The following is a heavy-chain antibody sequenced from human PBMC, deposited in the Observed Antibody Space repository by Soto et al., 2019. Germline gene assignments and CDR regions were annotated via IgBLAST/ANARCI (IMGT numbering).Heavy chain of an antibody. CDR3: VQSRCGGDCLQSYSSHSYYGLDV. CDR2: IYWDDDK. Sequence: QITLKESGPTLVKPTQTLTLTCTFSGLSLSTTGVGVGWIRQPPGRALEWLALIYWDDDKRYSPSLKSRLTITKDTSKNQVVHTMTNMDPVDTATYYCVQSRCGGDCLQSYSSHSYYGLDVWGQWTTVTVSS. V-gene: IGHV2-5*02. CDR1: GLSLSTTGVG. D-gene: IGHD2-21*02. J-gene: IGHJ6*02.